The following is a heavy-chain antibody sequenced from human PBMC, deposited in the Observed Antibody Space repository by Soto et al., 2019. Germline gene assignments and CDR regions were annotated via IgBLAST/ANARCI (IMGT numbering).Heavy chain of an antibody. D-gene: IGHD3-22*01. J-gene: IGHJ3*02. V-gene: IGHV1-18*01. Sequence: QVQLVQSGGEVKKPGASVKVSCKASGYTFTTYGISWVRQAPGQGLEWMGWISAYNGNTSYAQKLQGGVTMTTGTSTSTAYMELRSLRSDDTAVYYCARVFFRLFSFDIWGQGTMVTVSS. CDR3: ARVFFRLFSFDI. CDR1: GYTFTTYG. CDR2: ISAYNGNT.